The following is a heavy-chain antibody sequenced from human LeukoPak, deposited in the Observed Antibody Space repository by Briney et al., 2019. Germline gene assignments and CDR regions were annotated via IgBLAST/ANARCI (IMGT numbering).Heavy chain of an antibody. CDR2: VSYSGST. D-gene: IGHD6-19*01. CDR3: ASAVAGRPLYY. CDR1: GGSISTYY. Sequence: SGTLSLTCTVSGGSISTYYWHWIRQPPGKGLEWIGYVSYSGSTNYNPSLKSPVIISVDTSKNQFSLRLSSVTAADTAVYYCASAVAGRPLYYWGQGTLVTVSS. V-gene: IGHV4-59*12. J-gene: IGHJ4*02.